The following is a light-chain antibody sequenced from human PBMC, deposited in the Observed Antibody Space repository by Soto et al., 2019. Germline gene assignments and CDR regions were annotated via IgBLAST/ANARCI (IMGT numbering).Light chain of an antibody. V-gene: IGKV3-20*01. CDR2: GAS. CDR1: QTFTNNY. CDR3: QQYVSSPYT. Sequence: EIVLTQSPGTLSLSPGERAILSCRASQTFTNNYLAWYQQKPGQAPRLLIYGASNRATGIPDRFSGSGSGTDFTLIISGLEPEDSAVYYCQQYVSSPYTFGQGTKLEIK. J-gene: IGKJ2*01.